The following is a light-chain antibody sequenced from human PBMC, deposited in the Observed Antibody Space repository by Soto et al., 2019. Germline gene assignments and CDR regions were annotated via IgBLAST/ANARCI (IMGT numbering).Light chain of an antibody. J-gene: IGKJ4*01. CDR3: QQLNRYPLT. Sequence: IQLTQSPSSLSASVGDRVTITCRASQGISSYLAWYQQKPGKAPKLLIYAASTLQSGVPSRFSGSGSGTDFTLTISSLQPEDFGSYYCQQLNRYPLTFCGGTKVDIK. CDR2: AAS. CDR1: QGISSY. V-gene: IGKV1-9*01.